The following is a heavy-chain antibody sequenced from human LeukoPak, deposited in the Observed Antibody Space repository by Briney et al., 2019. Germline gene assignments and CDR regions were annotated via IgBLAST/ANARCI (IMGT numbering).Heavy chain of an antibody. V-gene: IGHV1-2*02. Sequence: GASVKVSCKASGYTFTGYYIHWVRQAPGQGLEWMGWINPTSFGTKYEQKFQGRVTMTRDTSISTAYMELSRLRSDDTAVYYCARGPDAFDIWGQGTMVTVSS. J-gene: IGHJ3*02. CDR1: GYTFTGYY. CDR3: ARGPDAFDI. CDR2: INPTSFGT.